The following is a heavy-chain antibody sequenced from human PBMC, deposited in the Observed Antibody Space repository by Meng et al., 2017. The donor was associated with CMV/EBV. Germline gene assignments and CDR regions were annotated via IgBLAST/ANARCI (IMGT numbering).Heavy chain of an antibody. D-gene: IGHD6-13*01. J-gene: IGHJ4*02. CDR2: IYRGGVST. CDR1: GFTFSNFD. Sequence: GGSLRLSRAASGFTFSNFDMSWVRQAPGKGLEWVSFIYRGGVSTYYADSVRGRFTISRDNSKNALYLQMNSLRAEDTAVYYCAKLAGSSWYGSYFDYWGQGTLVTVSS. V-gene: IGHV3-23*03. CDR3: AKLAGSSWYGSYFDY.